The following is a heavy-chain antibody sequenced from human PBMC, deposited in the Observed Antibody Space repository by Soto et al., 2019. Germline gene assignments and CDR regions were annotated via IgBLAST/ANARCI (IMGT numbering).Heavy chain of an antibody. J-gene: IGHJ6*02. D-gene: IGHD5-12*01. CDR1: GFTFSSYA. CDR3: ARDRRRWLQVIYYGMDV. Sequence: PGGSLRLSCAASGFTFSSYAMHWVRQAPGKGLEWVAVISYDGSNKYYADSVKGRFTISRDNSKNTLYLQMNSLRAEDTAVYYCARDRRRWLQVIYYGMDVWSQGTTVTVSS. CDR2: ISYDGSNK. V-gene: IGHV3-30-3*01.